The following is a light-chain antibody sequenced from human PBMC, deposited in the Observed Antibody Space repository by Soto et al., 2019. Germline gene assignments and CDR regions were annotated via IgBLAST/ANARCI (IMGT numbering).Light chain of an antibody. V-gene: IGKV1-33*01. Sequence: DIQMTQSPSSLSASVGDRVTITCRASLAISHYVNWYQQKPGKAPKLLISDASNLQTGVPSRFSGSGSGTEFTLTISSLEPEDFAVYYCQQRSNWPAFGPGTKVDI. CDR1: LAISHY. CDR3: QQRSNWPA. CDR2: DAS. J-gene: IGKJ3*01.